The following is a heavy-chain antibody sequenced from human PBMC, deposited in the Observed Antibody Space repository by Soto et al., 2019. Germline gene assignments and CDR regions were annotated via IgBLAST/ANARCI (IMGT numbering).Heavy chain of an antibody. J-gene: IGHJ4*01. CDR1: GITLTYAW. CDR3: TTGFY. CDR2: MKSKRDGGTT. V-gene: IGHV3-15*01. Sequence: GGSLRLSCTASGITLTYAWMSWVRHVPGKGLNWVGRMKSKRDGGTTDYGSSFEGRFTISRDDSKSTVFLQMNGLKGDDTAVYYCTTGFYWGQGTPVIVSS.